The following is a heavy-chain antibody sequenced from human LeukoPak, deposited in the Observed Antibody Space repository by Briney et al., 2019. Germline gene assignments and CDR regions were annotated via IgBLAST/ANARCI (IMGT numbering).Heavy chain of an antibody. Sequence: SETLSLICTVSGGSISSSSYYWGWIRQPPGKGLEWNGSIYYSGSTYYNPSLKSRVTISVDTSKNQFSLKLSSVTAADTAVYYCARHKNRWLRQPSGFDPWGQGTLVTVSS. J-gene: IGHJ5*02. CDR1: GGSISSSSYY. D-gene: IGHD5-12*01. CDR2: IYYSGST. V-gene: IGHV4-39*01. CDR3: ARHKNRWLRQPSGFDP.